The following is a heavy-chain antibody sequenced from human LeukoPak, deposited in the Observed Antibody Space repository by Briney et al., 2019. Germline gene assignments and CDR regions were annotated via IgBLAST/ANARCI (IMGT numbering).Heavy chain of an antibody. J-gene: IGHJ1*01. CDR2: IRYDGSNK. V-gene: IGHV3-30*02. D-gene: IGHD6-19*01. CDR3: AKEEEQWLELGHFPH. Sequence: QSGGSLRLSCAASGFTFSSYGMHWVRQAPGKGLEWVAFIRYDGSNKYYADSVKGRFTVSRDNSKNTLFLQMNSLTPDDTAVYYCAKEEEQWLELGHFPHWGQGTLVIVSS. CDR1: GFTFSSYG.